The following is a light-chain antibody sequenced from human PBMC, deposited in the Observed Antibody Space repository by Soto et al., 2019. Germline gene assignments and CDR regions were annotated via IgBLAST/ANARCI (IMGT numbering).Light chain of an antibody. V-gene: IGKV1-5*03. CDR1: QSISTW. J-gene: IGKJ3*01. Sequence: DIQMTQSPSTLSASVGDTVIITCRASQSISTWLAWYQQKPGKAPKLLIYKASTLQNGVPSRFSGSGAGTEFALAISSLLADDFAAYYCQQYNSVSLFGPGTKVDI. CDR2: KAS. CDR3: QQYNSVSL.